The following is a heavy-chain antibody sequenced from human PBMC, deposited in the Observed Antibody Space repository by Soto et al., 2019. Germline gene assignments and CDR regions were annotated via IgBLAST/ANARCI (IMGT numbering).Heavy chain of an antibody. Sequence: SETLSLTCTVSGNSISTGAYYWSWLRQHPVKGLEWIGHIFYSGNTHYSPPLESRVTISVDTSKNQFSIKLTSVTVADTAVYYCAREGSSADPQAGLDLWGQGTMVTVS. CDR3: AREGSSADPQAGLDL. D-gene: IGHD3-10*01. CDR2: IFYSGNT. J-gene: IGHJ5*02. V-gene: IGHV4-31*03. CDR1: GNSISTGAYY.